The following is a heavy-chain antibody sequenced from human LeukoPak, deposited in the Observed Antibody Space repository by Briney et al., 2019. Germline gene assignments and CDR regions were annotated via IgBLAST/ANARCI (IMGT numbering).Heavy chain of an antibody. V-gene: IGHV1-18*01. D-gene: IGHD3-9*01. Sequence: ASVKVSCKAAGYSFTNYAIQWVRQAPGQRLEWMGWISAYNGNTNYAQKLQGRVTMTTDTSTSTAYMELRSLRSDDTAVYYCARALLRYFDWLLIEEGEFDYWGQGTLVTVSS. CDR2: ISAYNGNT. CDR1: GYSFTNYA. CDR3: ARALLRYFDWLLIEEGEFDY. J-gene: IGHJ4*02.